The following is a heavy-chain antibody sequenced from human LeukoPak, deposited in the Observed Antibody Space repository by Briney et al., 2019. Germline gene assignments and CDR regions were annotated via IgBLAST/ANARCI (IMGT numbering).Heavy chain of an antibody. V-gene: IGHV3-30-3*01. D-gene: IGHD3-22*01. CDR2: IAYDGTNK. CDR1: GFTFSSYA. J-gene: IGHJ4*02. CDR3: ARAPQGSGSNYFDY. Sequence: GSLRLSCAASGFTFSSYAMHWVRQAPGKGLEWVAVIAYDGTNKYYADSVKGRFTISRDNSKNTLYLQMNSLRAEDTAVYYCARAPQGSGSNYFDYWGQGTLVTVSS.